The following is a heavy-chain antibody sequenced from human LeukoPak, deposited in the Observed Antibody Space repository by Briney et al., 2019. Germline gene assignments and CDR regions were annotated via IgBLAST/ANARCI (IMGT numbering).Heavy chain of an antibody. Sequence: PSETLSLTCAVYGGSFSGYYWSWIRQPPGKGLEWIGEINHSGSTNYNPSLKSRVTISVDTSKNQFSLKLSSVTAADTAVYYCARAYYYDSSGYYSGTIDYWGQGTLVTVSS. CDR1: GGSFSGYY. J-gene: IGHJ4*02. CDR2: INHSGST. CDR3: ARAYYYDSSGYYSGTIDY. V-gene: IGHV4-34*01. D-gene: IGHD3-22*01.